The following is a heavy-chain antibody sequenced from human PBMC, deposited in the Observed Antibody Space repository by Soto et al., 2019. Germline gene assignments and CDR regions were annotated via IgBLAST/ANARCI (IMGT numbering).Heavy chain of an antibody. J-gene: IGHJ5*02. CDR1: GDTFTNFG. CDR2: IATYNSNR. V-gene: IGHV1-18*01. CDR3: ARVVRGVVNWFDP. D-gene: IGHD3-10*01. Sequence: HLVQSGPEVKKPGASVSVSCRTSGDTFTNFGLSWVRQAPGQGLEWMGWIATYNSNRNYAQKFQGRLPLTTDTSTSTAYMELKSLGYDDTAVYYCARVVRGVVNWFDPWGQGTLVTVSS.